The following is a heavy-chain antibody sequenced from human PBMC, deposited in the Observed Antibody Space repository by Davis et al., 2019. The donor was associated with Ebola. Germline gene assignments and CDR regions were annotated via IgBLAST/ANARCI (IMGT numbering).Heavy chain of an antibody. CDR1: GNSFNSHW. CDR3: ASLRRSITGLDDGYDI. D-gene: IGHD3-9*01. V-gene: IGHV5-51*01. J-gene: IGHJ3*02. Sequence: GESLKISCKDSGNSFNSHWIGWVRQLPGKGLEWMGVIFTGDSDTRYSPSFRGQVTIPADKSMKTAFLHWSSLKASDTAIYYCASLRRSITGLDDGYDIWGQGTMVTVSS. CDR2: IFTGDSDT.